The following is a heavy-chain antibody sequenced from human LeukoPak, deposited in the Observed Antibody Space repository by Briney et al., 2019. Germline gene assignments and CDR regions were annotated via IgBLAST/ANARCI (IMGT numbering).Heavy chain of an antibody. J-gene: IGHJ3*02. CDR2: IYYSGST. V-gene: IGHV4-59*01. Sequence: PSETLSLTCTVSGGSISSYYWSWIRQPPGKGLEWIGYIYYSGSTNYNPSLKSRVTISVDTSKNQFSLKLSSVTAADTAVYYCASSYCSSTSCYSAFDIWGQGTMVTVSS. CDR1: GGSISSYY. D-gene: IGHD2-2*01. CDR3: ASSYCSSTSCYSAFDI.